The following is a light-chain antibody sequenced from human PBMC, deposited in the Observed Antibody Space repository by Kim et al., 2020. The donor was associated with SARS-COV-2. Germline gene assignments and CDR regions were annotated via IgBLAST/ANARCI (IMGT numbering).Light chain of an antibody. V-gene: IGLV3-21*01. CDR3: QVWETSIDHSKWV. Sequence: GKTARITCGGDKMGTKKVHWYQQPPGQAPVLSMYYDSDRPSGIPDRFSGSNSGNTATLTISGVEPGDEADYYCQVWETSIDHSKWVFGAGTQLTVL. CDR1: KMGTKK. CDR2: YDS. J-gene: IGLJ3*02.